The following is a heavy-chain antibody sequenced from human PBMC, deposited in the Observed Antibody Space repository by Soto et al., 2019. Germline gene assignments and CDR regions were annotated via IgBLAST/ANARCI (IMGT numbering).Heavy chain of an antibody. CDR3: AKDLAQRSYFFDY. Sequence: PGGSTRICCAASRFTFRSYGMHWVRQAPGKWLEWVAVISYDGSNKYYADSVKGRFTISRDNSKNTLYLQMNSLRAEDTAVYYCAKDLAQRSYFFDYWGQGTLVTVSS. D-gene: IGHD2-15*01. CDR2: ISYDGSNK. J-gene: IGHJ4*02. V-gene: IGHV3-30*18. CDR1: RFTFRSYG.